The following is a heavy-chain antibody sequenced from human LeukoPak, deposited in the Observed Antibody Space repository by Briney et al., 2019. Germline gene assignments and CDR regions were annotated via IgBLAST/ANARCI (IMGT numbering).Heavy chain of an antibody. Sequence: GGSLRLSCAASGFTFSSYSMNWVRQAPGKGLEWVSSISSSSSYIYYADSVKGRFTISRDNAKNSLYLQMNSLRAEDTAVYYCARVRIAAPNWFDPWGQGTLVTVSS. D-gene: IGHD6-13*01. CDR3: ARVRIAAPNWFDP. V-gene: IGHV3-21*01. J-gene: IGHJ5*02. CDR1: GFTFSSYS. CDR2: ISSSSSYI.